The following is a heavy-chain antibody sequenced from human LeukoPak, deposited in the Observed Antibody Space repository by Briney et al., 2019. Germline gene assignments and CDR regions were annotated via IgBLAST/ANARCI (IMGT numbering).Heavy chain of an antibody. CDR3: AKGRVSTSGWTFNDY. J-gene: IGHJ4*02. CDR2: FSGSGGST. V-gene: IGHV3-23*01. D-gene: IGHD6-19*01. Sequence: PGGSLRLSCAASGFTFSDYYMRWIRQAPGKGLEWVSSFSGSGGSTYYADSVKGRFTITRDNSKNTLYLQMNSLRAEDTAVYYCAKGRVSTSGWTFNDYWGQGTLVTVSS. CDR1: GFTFSDYY.